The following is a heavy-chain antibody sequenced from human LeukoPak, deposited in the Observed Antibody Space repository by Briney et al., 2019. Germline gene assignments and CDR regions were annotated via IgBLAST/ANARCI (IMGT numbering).Heavy chain of an antibody. Sequence: PGRSLRLSCAASGFTFSSYAMHWVRQAPGKGLEWVAVISYDGSNKYYADSVKGRFTISRDNSKNTLYLQMNSLRAEDTAVYYCAKASRGGPGAPLGYWGQGTLVTVSS. CDR1: GFTFSSYA. J-gene: IGHJ4*02. CDR3: AKASRGGPGAPLGY. D-gene: IGHD3-16*01. V-gene: IGHV3-30*04. CDR2: ISYDGSNK.